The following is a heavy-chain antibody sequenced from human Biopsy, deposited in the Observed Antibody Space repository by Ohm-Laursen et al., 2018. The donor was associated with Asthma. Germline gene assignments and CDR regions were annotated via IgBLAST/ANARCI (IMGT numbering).Heavy chain of an antibody. J-gene: IGHJ4*02. CDR1: GFTFRNYG. V-gene: IGHV3-33*01. CDR2: IWYDGVNK. Sequence: SLRLSCTASGFTFRNYGMHWVRQAPGKGLEWVAAIWYDGVNKYFADSVKGRFTISRDNAKNSLYLQMNSLRAEDTAVYYCARISGHRGYWGQGTLVTVSS. D-gene: IGHD5-12*01. CDR3: ARISGHRGY.